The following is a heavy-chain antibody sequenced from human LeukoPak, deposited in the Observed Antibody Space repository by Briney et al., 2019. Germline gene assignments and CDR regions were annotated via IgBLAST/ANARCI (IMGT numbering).Heavy chain of an antibody. CDR2: IYHTGST. J-gene: IGHJ4*02. CDR3: ARVWSSGWYLDY. Sequence: SETLSLTCTISGGSVSDYYWSWIRQSPGKGLEWIGYIYHTGSTSYSPSLKSRVTISADTSQNQFSLKLSSVTAADTAVYYCARVWSSGWYLDYWGQGTLVTVSS. D-gene: IGHD6-19*01. V-gene: IGHV4-59*02. CDR1: GGSVSDYY.